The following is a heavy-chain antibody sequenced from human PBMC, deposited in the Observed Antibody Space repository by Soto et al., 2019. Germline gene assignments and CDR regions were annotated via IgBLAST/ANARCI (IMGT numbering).Heavy chain of an antibody. Sequence: SETLSLTCTVSGGSISSYYWSWIRQPPGKGLEWIGYIYYSGSTNYNPSLKSRVTISVDTSKNQFSLKLSSVTAADTAVYYCARDGGDGYNTRSSFDYWGQGTLVTVSS. CDR2: IYYSGST. V-gene: IGHV4-59*01. J-gene: IGHJ4*02. D-gene: IGHD5-12*01. CDR1: GGSISSYY. CDR3: ARDGGDGYNTRSSFDY.